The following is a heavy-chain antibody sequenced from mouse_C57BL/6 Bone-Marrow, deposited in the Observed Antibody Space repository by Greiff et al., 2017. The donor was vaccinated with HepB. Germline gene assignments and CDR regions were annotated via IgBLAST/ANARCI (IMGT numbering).Heavy chain of an antibody. J-gene: IGHJ3*01. D-gene: IGHD1-1*01. CDR1: GYTFTSYG. CDR2: IYPRSGNT. V-gene: IGHV1-81*01. CDR3: ARGSFYYYGSSWFAY. Sequence: VQLQQSGAELARPGASVKLSCKASGYTFTSYGISWVKQRTGQGLEWIGEIYPRSGNTYYNEKLKGKATLTADKSSSTAYMELRSLTSEDSAVYFCARGSFYYYGSSWFAYWGQGTLVTVSA.